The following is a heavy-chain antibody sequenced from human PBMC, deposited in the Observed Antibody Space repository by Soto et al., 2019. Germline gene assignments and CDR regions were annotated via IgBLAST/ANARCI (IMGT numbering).Heavy chain of an antibody. CDR3: ARDVYISSRYFDY. CDR2: ISSSSSYI. V-gene: IGHV3-21*01. D-gene: IGHD6-6*01. Sequence: EVQLVESGGGLVKPGGSLRLSCAASGFTFSSYSMNWVRQAPGKGLEWVSSISSSSSYIYYADSVKGRFTISRDNAKNSLYLQMNSLRAEDTAVYYCARDVYISSRYFDYWRQGTLVTVSS. J-gene: IGHJ4*02. CDR1: GFTFSSYS.